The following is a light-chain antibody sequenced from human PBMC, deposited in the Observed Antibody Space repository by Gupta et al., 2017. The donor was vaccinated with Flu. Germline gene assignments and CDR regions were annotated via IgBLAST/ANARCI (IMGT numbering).Light chain of an antibody. CDR1: QNIDEW. J-gene: IGKJ1*01. Sequence: DIRMTQSPSTLSASIGDTVTISCRASQNIDEWLAWYQLKPGKAPKLLIYKASTLENGVPSRFSGSGSGAKFTLTINKLQRDDSASYCWQQDFSYRSFGQGTKVEIK. CDR2: KAS. V-gene: IGKV1-5*03. CDR3: QQDFSYRS.